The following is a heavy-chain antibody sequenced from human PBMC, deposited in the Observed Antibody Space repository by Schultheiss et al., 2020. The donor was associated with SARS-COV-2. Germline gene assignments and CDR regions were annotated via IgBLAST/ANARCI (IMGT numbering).Heavy chain of an antibody. V-gene: IGHV3-66*01. CDR3: ARSLYFDWLPRRMDV. D-gene: IGHD3-9*01. J-gene: IGHJ6*02. CDR1: GFTVSSNY. CDR2: IYSGGST. Sequence: GGSLRLSCAASGFTVSSNYMSWVRQAPGKGLEWVSVIYSGGSTYYADSVKGRFTISRDNSKNTLYLQMNSLRAEDTAVYYCARSLYFDWLPRRMDVWGQGTTVTVSS.